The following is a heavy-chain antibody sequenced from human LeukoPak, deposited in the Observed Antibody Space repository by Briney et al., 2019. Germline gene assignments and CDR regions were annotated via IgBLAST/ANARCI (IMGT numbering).Heavy chain of an antibody. V-gene: IGHV3-15*01. CDR2: VKSKADGGTT. CDR3: STKELSYPDYYGMDV. J-gene: IGHJ6*02. D-gene: IGHD2-2*02. CDR1: GFTFSNAW. Sequence: PGGSLRLSCAASGFTFSNAWMTWVRQAPGKGREWVGRVKSKADGGTTDYAAPVQGRFTISRDDSNNILYLQMNSLKTEATAVYYCSTKELSYPDYYGMDVWGQGTTVTVSS.